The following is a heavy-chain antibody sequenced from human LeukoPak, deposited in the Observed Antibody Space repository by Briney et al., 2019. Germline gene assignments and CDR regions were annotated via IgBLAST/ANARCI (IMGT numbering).Heavy chain of an antibody. D-gene: IGHD6-13*01. J-gene: IGHJ4*02. CDR2: IYYSGST. CDR3: ARVREATIAPFFDY. V-gene: IGHV4-31*03. CDR1: GDSISSGDYY. Sequence: SETLSLTCTVSGDSISSGDYYWTWIRQHPGKGLERIGCIYYSGSTYYNLSLKSRVIISAGTSKNHFSLKLSSVTAADTAVYYCARVREATIAPFFDYWGQGILVTVSS.